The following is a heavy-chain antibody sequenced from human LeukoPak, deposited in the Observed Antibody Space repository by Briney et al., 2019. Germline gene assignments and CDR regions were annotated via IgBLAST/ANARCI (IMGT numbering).Heavy chain of an antibody. V-gene: IGHV1-2*02. CDR1: GYFFTASY. CDR2: INPNSGGT. CDR3: ARGAPLNWFDP. Sequence: ASVKVSCKASGYFFTASYMHWVRQVPGQGLEWMGWINPNSGGTNYAQKFQGRVTMTRDTSISTAYMELSRLRSDDTAVYYCARGAPLNWFDPWGQGALVTVSS. J-gene: IGHJ5*02.